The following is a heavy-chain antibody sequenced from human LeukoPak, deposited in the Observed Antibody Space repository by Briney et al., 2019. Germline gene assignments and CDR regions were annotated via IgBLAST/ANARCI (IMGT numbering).Heavy chain of an antibody. J-gene: IGHJ6*03. CDR2: VRYDGSEK. Sequence: GGALRLSCAASGFTFTRYGLHWVRQAPGKGLEWVAFVRYDGSEKYYADSVKGRFTISRDDSGNTVFLQMNSLTAEDTAVYYCAKGSLYCTSSTCPQYYYYVDVWGKGTTVTVSS. D-gene: IGHD2/OR15-2a*01. CDR1: GFTFTRYG. V-gene: IGHV3-30*02. CDR3: AKGSLYCTSSTCPQYYYYVDV.